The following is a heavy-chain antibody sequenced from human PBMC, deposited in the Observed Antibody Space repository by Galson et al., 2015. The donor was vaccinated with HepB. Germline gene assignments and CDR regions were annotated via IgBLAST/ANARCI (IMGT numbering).Heavy chain of an antibody. J-gene: IGHJ4*02. CDR1: GFDFSSYA. Sequence: SLRLSCAVSGFDFSSYAFNWVRQAPGKGLEWLSYISSYSSSIYYADSVKGRFTISRDDAKQSLYLQMNSLRDDDSAVYYCARGGPTFDFWGQGTRVTVSS. CDR2: ISSYSSSI. CDR3: ARGGPTFDF. V-gene: IGHV3-48*02.